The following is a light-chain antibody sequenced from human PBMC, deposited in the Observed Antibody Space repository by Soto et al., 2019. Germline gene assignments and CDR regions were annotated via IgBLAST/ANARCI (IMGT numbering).Light chain of an antibody. CDR1: QSLSIH. V-gene: IGKV3-15*01. CDR3: QQYSNWPPIT. Sequence: MTRPPVTLSMSLGERATLSCRASQSLSIHLAWYQQKPGQAPRLRIYDTSNRATAITARFSGSGSGTEFTLTISSLLYEDFAVYYCQQYSNWPPITFGQGTRLEIK. J-gene: IGKJ5*01. CDR2: DTS.